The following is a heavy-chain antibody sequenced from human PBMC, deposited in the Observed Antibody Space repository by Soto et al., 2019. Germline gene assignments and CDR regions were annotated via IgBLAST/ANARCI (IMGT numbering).Heavy chain of an antibody. Sequence: VQLVESGGGVVQPGRSLRLSCAASGFIFSTYGMHWVRQAPGKGLEWLSVISYDGTNKYYADSVKGRFTIYRDNSKNTLWLQMDSLRTEDTAVYYCAKDLLLTTITTVGDWGQGTLVTVSS. D-gene: IGHD4-17*01. V-gene: IGHV3-30*18. CDR1: GFIFSTYG. J-gene: IGHJ4*02. CDR3: AKDLLLTTITTVGD. CDR2: ISYDGTNK.